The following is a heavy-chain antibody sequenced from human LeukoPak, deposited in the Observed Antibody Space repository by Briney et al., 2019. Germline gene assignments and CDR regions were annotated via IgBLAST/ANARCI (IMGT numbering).Heavy chain of an antibody. J-gene: IGHJ5*02. CDR3: ARSGGLYWFDP. D-gene: IGHD1-26*01. CDR2: INPKSGKT. CDR1: GYTFTGYY. Sequence: ASVKVSCKASGYTFTGYYMHWVRQAPGQGLEWMGWINPKSGKTNYAQKFQGRVTVTRDTSINTAYMDLSGLTSDDTAVYYCARSGGLYWFDPWGQGTLVTVSS. V-gene: IGHV1-2*02.